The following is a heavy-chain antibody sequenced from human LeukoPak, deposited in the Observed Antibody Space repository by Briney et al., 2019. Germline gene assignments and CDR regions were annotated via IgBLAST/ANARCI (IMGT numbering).Heavy chain of an antibody. V-gene: IGHV1-69*05. CDR2: IIPIFGTA. Sequence: GASVKVSCKASGGTFSSCAISWVRQAPGQGLEWMGGIIPIFGTANYAQKFQGRVTITTDESTSTAYMELSSLRSEDTAVYYCARLRSLAVAAAGILDYFDYWGQGTLVTVSS. J-gene: IGHJ4*02. CDR3: ARLRSLAVAAAGILDYFDY. D-gene: IGHD6-13*01. CDR1: GGTFSSCA.